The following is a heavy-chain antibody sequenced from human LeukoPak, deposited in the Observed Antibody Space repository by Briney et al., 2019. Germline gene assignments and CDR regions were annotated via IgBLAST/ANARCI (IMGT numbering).Heavy chain of an antibody. CDR1: GGSISSSNW. V-gene: IGHV4-4*02. Sequence: SGTLSLTCAVSGGSISSSNWWSWVRQPPGKGLEWIGEIYHSGSTNYNPSLKSRVTISVDTSKNQFSLKLSSVTAADTAVYYCAREIIAARPSWFDPWGQGTLVTVSS. CDR3: AREIIAARPSWFDP. CDR2: IYHSGST. D-gene: IGHD6-6*01. J-gene: IGHJ5*02.